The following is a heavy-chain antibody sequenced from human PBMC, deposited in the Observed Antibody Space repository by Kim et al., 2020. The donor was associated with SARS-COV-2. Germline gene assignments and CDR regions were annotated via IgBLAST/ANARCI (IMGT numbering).Heavy chain of an antibody. J-gene: IGHJ5*02. CDR3: TTDTGMGDWFDP. V-gene: IGHV3-15*01. Sequence: DYAAPVKGRFTISRDDSKNTLYLQMNSLKTEDTAVYYCTTDTGMGDWFDPWGQGTLVTVSS.